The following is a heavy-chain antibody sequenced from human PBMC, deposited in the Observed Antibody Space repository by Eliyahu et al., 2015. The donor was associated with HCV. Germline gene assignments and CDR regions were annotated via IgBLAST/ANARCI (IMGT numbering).Heavy chain of an antibody. Sequence: EVQLLESGGGLVQPGGSLRLSCAASGFTFSSYAMSWVRQAPGKGLEWVSAISGSGGSTYYADSVKGRFTIPRDNSKNTLYLQMNSLRAEDTAVYYCAFHAPLTYYDFWSGYLYWGQGTLVTVSS. D-gene: IGHD3-3*01. J-gene: IGHJ4*02. CDR3: AFHAPLTYYDFWSGYLY. V-gene: IGHV3-23*01. CDR2: ISGSGGST. CDR1: GFTFSSYA.